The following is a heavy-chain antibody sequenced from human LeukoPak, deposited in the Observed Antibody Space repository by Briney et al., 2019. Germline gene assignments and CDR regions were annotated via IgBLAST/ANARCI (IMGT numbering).Heavy chain of an antibody. J-gene: IGHJ4*02. CDR2: ISYDGGNK. CDR1: GFTFSNYA. D-gene: IGHD2-2*01. Sequence: PGGSLRLSCAASGFTFSNYAMHWVRQAPGKGPEWVALISYDGGNKNYADSVKGRFTISRDNSKNTLFLQMNSLRTEDTAVFYCAREETWFSTTWYYFDYWGQGTLVTVSS. V-gene: IGHV3-30*04. CDR3: AREETWFSTTWYYFDY.